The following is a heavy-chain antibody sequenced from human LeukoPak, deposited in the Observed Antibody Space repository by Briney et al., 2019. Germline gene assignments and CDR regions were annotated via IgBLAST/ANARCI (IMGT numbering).Heavy chain of an antibody. CDR2: ISGSGGST. J-gene: IGHJ3*02. CDR1: GFTFSSYA. Sequence: PGGSPRLSCAASGFTFSSYAMSWVRQAPGKGLEWVSAISGSGGSTYYADSVKGRFTISRDNSKNTLYLQMNSLRAEDTAVYYCANMITMIVAAFDIWGQGTMVTVSS. V-gene: IGHV3-23*01. CDR3: ANMITMIVAAFDI. D-gene: IGHD3-22*01.